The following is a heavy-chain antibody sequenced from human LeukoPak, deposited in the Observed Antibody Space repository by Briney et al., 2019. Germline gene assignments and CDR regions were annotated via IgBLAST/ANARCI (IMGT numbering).Heavy chain of an antibody. D-gene: IGHD3-22*01. J-gene: IGHJ4*02. CDR3: ARDWGWSYDSSGYYALPDY. CDR2: IYRSGST. V-gene: IGHV4-38-2*02. Sequence: SETLSLTCTVSGYSISSGYYWGWIRQPPGKGLEWIGNIYRSGSTYYNPSLKSRVTISVDTSKNQFSLKLSSVTAADTAVYYCARDWGWSYDSSGYYALPDYWGQGTLVTVSS. CDR1: GYSISSGYY.